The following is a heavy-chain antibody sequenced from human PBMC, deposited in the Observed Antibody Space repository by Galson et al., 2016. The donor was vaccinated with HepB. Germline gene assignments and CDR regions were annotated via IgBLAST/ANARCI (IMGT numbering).Heavy chain of an antibody. CDR2: IIPMFASA. D-gene: IGHD1/OR15-1a*01. V-gene: IGHV1-69*08. Sequence: SVKVSCKASGGTFSDYTINWVRQAPGQGLEWMGKIIPMFASANYAQTFHGRVTISVDKSSNTVYMELSSLRSDDTALYYCAREDSEQSRYYGMDVWGPGTMVTVSS. J-gene: IGHJ6*02. CDR3: AREDSEQSRYYGMDV. CDR1: GGTFSDYT.